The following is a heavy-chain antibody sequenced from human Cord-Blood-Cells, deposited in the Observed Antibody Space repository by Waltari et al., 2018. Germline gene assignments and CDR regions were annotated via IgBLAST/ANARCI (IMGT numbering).Heavy chain of an antibody. D-gene: IGHD1-26*01. CDR3: ARAIRGSYFPDAFDI. Sequence: QVQLVQSGAEVKKPGASVKVSCKASGYTFTSYDINWVRQATGQGLEWMGWMNPDRGNTGDAQKVQGGVTITRNTSIRTAYSELSSLRSEDTAVYYCARAIRGSYFPDAFDIWGQGTMVTVSS. CDR2: MNPDRGNT. V-gene: IGHV1-8*03. J-gene: IGHJ3*02. CDR1: GYTFTSYD.